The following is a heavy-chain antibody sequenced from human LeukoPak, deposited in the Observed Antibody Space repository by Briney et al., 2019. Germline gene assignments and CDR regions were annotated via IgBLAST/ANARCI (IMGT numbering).Heavy chain of an antibody. CDR2: ISSSCIYI. CDR3: ARDSDGYSYGRSLEY. Sequence: PGGSLRLSCAASGFTFSTYSMNWVRQAPGKGLEWVSSISSSCIYIYYADSVKGRFTISRDNAKNSLYLRMNSLRAEDTAVYYCARDSDGYSYGRSLEYWGQGNLVTVSS. V-gene: IGHV3-21*01. D-gene: IGHD5-18*01. CDR1: GFTFSTYS. J-gene: IGHJ4*02.